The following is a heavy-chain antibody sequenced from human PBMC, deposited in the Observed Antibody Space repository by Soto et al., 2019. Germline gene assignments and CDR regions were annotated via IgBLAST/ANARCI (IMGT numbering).Heavy chain of an antibody. CDR2: FSLSGTT. D-gene: IGHD2-8*02. CDR3: ARGMTPPGAPAWYYFDS. V-gene: IGHV4-4*07. J-gene: IGHJ4*02. CDR1: GGSITGSSC. Sequence: SDILALTCAVAGGSITGSSCGSWVRQPPGKGLEWIGRFSLSGTTNYNPSLRSRVTMSADVSKNQFSLRLTSVTAADTALYYCARGMTPPGAPAWYYFDSWGQGTLVTVS.